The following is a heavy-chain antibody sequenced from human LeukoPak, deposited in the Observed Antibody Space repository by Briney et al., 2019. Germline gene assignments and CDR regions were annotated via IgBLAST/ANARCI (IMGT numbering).Heavy chain of an antibody. CDR3: ARGGGSGRYGLPFDS. D-gene: IGHD6-13*01. CDR1: GFTFSSYE. J-gene: IGHJ4*02. Sequence: GGSLRLSCAASGFTFSSYEMNWVRQAPGKGLEWVSYISSSGSTIYYADSVKGRFTISRDNAKNSVYLQMNSLTDEDTGVYYCARGGGSGRYGLPFDSWGQGTLVTVSS. CDR2: ISSSGSTI. V-gene: IGHV3-48*03.